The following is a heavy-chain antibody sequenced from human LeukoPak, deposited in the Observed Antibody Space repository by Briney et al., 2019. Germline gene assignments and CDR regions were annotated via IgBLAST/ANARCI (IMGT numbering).Heavy chain of an antibody. Sequence: ASVKVSCEASGYTFTSYGISWVRQAPGQGLEWMGWISAYNGNRKYAQKRQGRFTMTTDTSTSTAYMELRSLRSDDTAVYYCARVEDVDTAMALTIHFDYWGQGSLVTVSS. CDR3: ARVEDVDTAMALTIHFDY. V-gene: IGHV1-18*04. J-gene: IGHJ4*02. CDR2: ISAYNGNR. D-gene: IGHD5-18*01. CDR1: GYTFTSYG.